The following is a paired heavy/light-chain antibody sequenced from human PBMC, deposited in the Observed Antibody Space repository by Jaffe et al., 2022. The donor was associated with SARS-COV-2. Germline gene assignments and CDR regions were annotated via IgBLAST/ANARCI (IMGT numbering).Light chain of an antibody. J-gene: IGLJ2*01. Sequence: NFVLTQPHSVSESPGKTVTISCTGSSGRIASNFVQWYQQRPGSAPTTVIYEDSDRPSAVPDRFSGSIDSSSNSASLTISGLKTEDEADYYCQSYDGTNLVFGGGTKLTVL. CDR2: EDS. V-gene: IGLV6-57*02. CDR3: QSYDGTNLV. CDR1: SGRIASNF.
Heavy chain of an antibody. CDR1: GFTFSDTY. J-gene: IGHJ4*02. V-gene: IGHV3-11*01. D-gene: IGHD1-7*01. Sequence: QVQLVESGGGLVKPGGSLRLSCAASGFTFSDTYMTWVRQAPGKGLEWVSYISGRGSPIYYADSVKGRFTISRDNAKNSLFLRMDNLRAEDTAMYYCASMKWNYSPRFDFWGQGTLVTVSS. CDR3: ASMKWNYSPRFDF. CDR2: ISGRGSPI.